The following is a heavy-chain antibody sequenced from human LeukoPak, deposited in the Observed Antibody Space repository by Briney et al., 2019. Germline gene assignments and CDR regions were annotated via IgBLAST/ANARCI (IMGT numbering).Heavy chain of an antibody. Sequence: SETLSLTCAAYGGSLSGYYWSWIRKPQGKELEWIGEINHSGSTNYNPSLKSRVTISVDTSKNQLSLKLSSVTTADTAVYYCARRGMLRRHWGQGTLVTVSS. D-gene: IGHD3-10*01. CDR1: GGSLSGYY. J-gene: IGHJ4*02. CDR3: ARRGMLRRH. V-gene: IGHV4-34*01. CDR2: INHSGST.